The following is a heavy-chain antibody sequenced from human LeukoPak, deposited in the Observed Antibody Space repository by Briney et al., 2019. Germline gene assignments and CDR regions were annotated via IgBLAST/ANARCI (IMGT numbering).Heavy chain of an antibody. CDR1: GGTFSSYA. CDR2: INPNSGGT. V-gene: IGHV1-2*02. Sequence: ASVKVSCKASGGTFSSYAISWVRQAPGQGLEWMGWINPNSGGTNYAQKFQGRVTMTRDTSISTAYMELSRLRSDDTAVYYCARDRYDSSGYYPDYWGQGTLVTVSS. D-gene: IGHD3-22*01. CDR3: ARDRYDSSGYYPDY. J-gene: IGHJ4*02.